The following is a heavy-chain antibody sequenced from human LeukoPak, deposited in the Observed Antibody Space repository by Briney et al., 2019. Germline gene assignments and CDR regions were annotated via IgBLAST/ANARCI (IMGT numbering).Heavy chain of an antibody. V-gene: IGHV3-23*01. Sequence: PGGSLRLSCAASGFTFSSYAMCWVRQAPGKGLEWVSAISGSGGSTYYADSVKGRFTISRDNSKNTLYLQMNSLRAEDTAVYYCATSTVTTPSYYYYGMDVWGQGTTVTVSS. CDR3: ATSTVTTPSYYYYGMDV. CDR1: GFTFSSYA. CDR2: ISGSGGST. D-gene: IGHD4-17*01. J-gene: IGHJ6*02.